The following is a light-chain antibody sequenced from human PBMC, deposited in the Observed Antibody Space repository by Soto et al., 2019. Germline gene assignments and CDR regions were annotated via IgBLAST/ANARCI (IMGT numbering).Light chain of an antibody. CDR1: QSVSSK. CDR2: SAS. Sequence: EIVMTQSPATLSLTPGQRATLSCRASQSVSSKLAWYQQRPGQAPRLLIYSASTRATGIPARFSGSGSGTEFTLTISSLQSEDFAVYYCQQYNNWPPITFGQGTRLENK. CDR3: QQYNNWPPIT. J-gene: IGKJ5*01. V-gene: IGKV3-15*01.